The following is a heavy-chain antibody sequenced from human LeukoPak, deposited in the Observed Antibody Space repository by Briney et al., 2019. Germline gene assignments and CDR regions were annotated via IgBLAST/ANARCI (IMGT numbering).Heavy chain of an antibody. Sequence: ASVKVSCKTSGYTFIHYYMHWVRQASGEGFEWMGIVDPSGDIATYAQKFQGRVTLTTDTSTSTFYMELGSLRSEDTAIYYCARDSFGVRGFDHWGQGTPVTVSS. V-gene: IGHV1-46*01. CDR2: VDPSGDIA. CDR3: ARDSFGVRGFDH. CDR1: GYTFIHYY. J-gene: IGHJ4*02. D-gene: IGHD3-10*01.